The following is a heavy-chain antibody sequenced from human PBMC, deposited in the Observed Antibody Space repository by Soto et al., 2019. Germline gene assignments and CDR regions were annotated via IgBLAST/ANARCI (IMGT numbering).Heavy chain of an antibody. CDR2: MNPNSANT. D-gene: IGHD1-1*01. V-gene: IGHV1-8*01. CDR1: GYAFGDYD. Sequence: QVQLVQSGAEVQRPGASVKVSCRASGYAFGDYDISWVRQAPGQGLEWMGRMNPNSANTGYAQKFQGRVSMTRDMSISTAYMELSRLRPEDTAIYYCARMATYGTLKWFDPWGQGALITVSS. CDR3: ARMATYGTLKWFDP. J-gene: IGHJ5*02.